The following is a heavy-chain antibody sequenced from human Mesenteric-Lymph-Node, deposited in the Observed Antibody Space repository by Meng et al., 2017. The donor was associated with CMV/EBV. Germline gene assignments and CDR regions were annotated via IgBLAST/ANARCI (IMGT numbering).Heavy chain of an antibody. V-gene: IGHV2-5*02. CDR2: IYWDDDK. D-gene: IGHD2-2*01. CDR3: AHITCSSTHCPTFFDF. CDR1: FSFTTSEVA. J-gene: IGHJ4*02. Sequence: FSFTTSEVAVGWIRQPPGKALEWLAVIYWDDDKRYHPSLNSRLTITKDTSKNQVVLTVTNLDPVDTATYYCAHITCSSTHCPTFFDFWGPGTLVTVSS.